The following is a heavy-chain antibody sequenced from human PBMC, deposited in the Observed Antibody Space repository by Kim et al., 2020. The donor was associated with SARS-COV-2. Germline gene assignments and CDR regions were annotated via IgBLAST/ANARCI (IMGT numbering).Heavy chain of an antibody. J-gene: IGHJ6*02. CDR3: ARDDCSGGSCYSHYYYYYGMDV. CDR1: GGTFSSYA. D-gene: IGHD2-15*01. CDR2: IIPIFGTA. V-gene: IGHV1-69*13. Sequence: SVKVSCKASGGTFSSYAISWVRQAPGQGLEWMGGIIPIFGTANYAQKFQGRVTITADESTSTAYMELSSLRSEDTAVYYCARDDCSGGSCYSHYYYYYGMDVWGQGTTVTVSS.